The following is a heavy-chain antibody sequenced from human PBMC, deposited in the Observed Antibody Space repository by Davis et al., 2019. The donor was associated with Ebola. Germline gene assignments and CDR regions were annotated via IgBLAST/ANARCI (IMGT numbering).Heavy chain of an antibody. D-gene: IGHD6-6*01. V-gene: IGHV4-4*02. CDR2: IYHSGST. CDR1: GGSISSSNW. CDR3: ARGLKPYSSSPLGY. Sequence: SETLSLTCAVSGGSISSSNWWSWVRQPPGKGLEWIGEIYHSGSTNYNPSLKSRVTISVDTSKNQFSLKLISVTAADTAVYYCARGLKPYSSSPLGYWGQGTLVTVSS. J-gene: IGHJ4*02.